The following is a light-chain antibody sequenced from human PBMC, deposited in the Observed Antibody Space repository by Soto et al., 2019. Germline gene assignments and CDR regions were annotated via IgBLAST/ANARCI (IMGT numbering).Light chain of an antibody. CDR2: GTS. J-gene: IGKJ3*01. CDR1: QSVSSKY. Sequence: IVLTQSPGTLSLSPGERATLSCRASQSVSSKYLAWYQQKPGQAPRVLIYGTSIRASGVPERFSGGGSGTDFTLTITRLEPEDFAVYYCQQYGSSLFTFGPRTKVDIK. V-gene: IGKV3-20*01. CDR3: QQYGSSLFT.